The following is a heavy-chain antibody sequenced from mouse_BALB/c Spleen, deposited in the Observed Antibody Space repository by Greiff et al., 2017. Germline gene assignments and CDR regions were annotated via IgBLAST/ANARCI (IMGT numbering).Heavy chain of an antibody. Sequence: VQLQQSGPELVKPGASVKISCTASGYSFTGYYMNWVKQSNGKSLEWIGYIDPYYGGTNYNQKFKGKATLTVDTSSSTAYMQLKSLTTEDSAVYYCARERGGGAGEFAYWGQGTTLTVSA. CDR1: GYSFTGYY. J-gene: IGHJ2*01. V-gene: IGHV1S135*01. D-gene: IGHD1-1*02. CDR2: IDPYYGGT. CDR3: ARERGGGAGEFAY.